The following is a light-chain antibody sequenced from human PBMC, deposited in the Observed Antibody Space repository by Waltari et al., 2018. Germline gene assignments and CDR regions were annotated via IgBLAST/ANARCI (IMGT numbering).Light chain of an antibody. Sequence: EIVLTQSPGTLSLSPGERATLSCRASQSVGRSLFWYQQRHGQAPRLLIYDASTRATGIPDRFSGGGSGTDFSLTISRLEPEDVAVYYCQMYVRLPATFGQGTKVEI. CDR2: DAS. V-gene: IGKV3-20*01. CDR1: QSVGRSL. CDR3: QMYVRLPAT. J-gene: IGKJ1*01.